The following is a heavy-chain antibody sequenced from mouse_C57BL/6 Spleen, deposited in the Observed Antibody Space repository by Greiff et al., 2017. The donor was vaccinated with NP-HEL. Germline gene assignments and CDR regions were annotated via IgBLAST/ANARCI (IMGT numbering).Heavy chain of an antibody. CDR1: GYTFTDYE. Sequence: VQLVESGAELVRPGASVTLSCKASGYTFTDYEMHWVKQTPVHGLEWIGAIDPETGGTAYNQKFKGKAILTADKSSSTAYMELRSLTSEDAAVYYCTIYGSSYFDYWGQGTTLTVSS. D-gene: IGHD1-1*01. CDR2: IDPETGGT. V-gene: IGHV1-15*01. J-gene: IGHJ2*01. CDR3: TIYGSSYFDY.